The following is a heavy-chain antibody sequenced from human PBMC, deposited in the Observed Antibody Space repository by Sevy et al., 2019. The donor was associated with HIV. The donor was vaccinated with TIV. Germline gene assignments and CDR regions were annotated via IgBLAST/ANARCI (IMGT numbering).Heavy chain of an antibody. CDR2: IYYTGST. CDR1: GGSISNSSYF. V-gene: IGHV4-39*01. CDR3: ARHMGGWYVLPATIDY. D-gene: IGHD6-19*01. J-gene: IGHJ4*02. Sequence: SETLSLTCTVSGGSISNSSYFWGWIRQPPGKGLEWIGAIYYTGSTYNNPSLKSRLTISIDTSTNRFSLKLRSVTAADTAVYYCARHMGGWYVLPATIDYWGQGALVTVSS.